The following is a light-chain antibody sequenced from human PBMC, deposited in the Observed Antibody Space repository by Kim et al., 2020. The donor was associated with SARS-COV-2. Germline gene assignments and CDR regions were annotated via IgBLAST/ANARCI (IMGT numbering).Light chain of an antibody. CDR1: DLRRYY. J-gene: IGLJ2*01. V-gene: IGLV3-19*01. CDR2: GKD. Sequence: ALGQTVRITCQEDDLRRYYASWYQQKPGQAPVFVIYGKDNRPSGIPDRFSGSSSGNTASLTITGAQAEDEADYYCNSRDSSGNHVAFGGGTQLTVL. CDR3: NSRDSSGNHVA.